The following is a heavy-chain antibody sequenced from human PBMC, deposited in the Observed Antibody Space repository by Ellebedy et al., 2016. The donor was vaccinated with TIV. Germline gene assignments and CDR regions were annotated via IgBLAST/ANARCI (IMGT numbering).Heavy chain of an antibody. Sequence: GESLKISCAASGFTFSSYWMSWVRQAPGKGPEWVANIKQDGSKRFYVDSVKGRITISRDNAKNSLYLQMNNLRAEDTAVYYCTRDTLVGVTDSYFDYWGQGTLVTVSS. J-gene: IGHJ4*02. CDR3: TRDTLVGVTDSYFDY. D-gene: IGHD1-26*01. CDR2: IKQDGSKR. V-gene: IGHV3-7*03. CDR1: GFTFSSYW.